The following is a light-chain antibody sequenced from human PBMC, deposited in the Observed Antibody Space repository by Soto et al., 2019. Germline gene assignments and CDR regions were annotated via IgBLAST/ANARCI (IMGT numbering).Light chain of an antibody. CDR3: QQRSAGVT. CDR2: DAS. Sequence: EIVLTQSPATLSLSPGERATLSCRASQSISNDLAWYQHKPGQAPRLLIYDASNRATATPPRFSGSGSGTDFTLTISSLEPEDFAVYYCQQRSAGVTFGQGTRLEIK. J-gene: IGKJ5*01. V-gene: IGKV3-11*01. CDR1: QSISND.